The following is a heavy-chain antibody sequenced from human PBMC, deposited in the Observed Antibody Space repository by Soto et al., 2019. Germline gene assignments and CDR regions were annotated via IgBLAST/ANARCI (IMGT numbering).Heavy chain of an antibody. CDR1: GGTFSSYA. J-gene: IGHJ6*02. D-gene: IGHD2-15*01. Sequence: QVQLVQSGAGVKKPGSSVKVSCKASGGTFSSYAISWVRQAPGQGLEWMGGIIPIFGTANYAQKFQGRVTITADKSTSTAYMELSSLRSEDTAVYYCARVFGYCSGGSCYPFRMDVWGQGTTVTVSS. V-gene: IGHV1-69*06. CDR2: IIPIFGTA. CDR3: ARVFGYCSGGSCYPFRMDV.